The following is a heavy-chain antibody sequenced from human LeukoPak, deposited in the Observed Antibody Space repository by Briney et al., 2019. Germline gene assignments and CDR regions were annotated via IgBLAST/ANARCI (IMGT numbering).Heavy chain of an antibody. CDR3: ARGGVVAATHSCDY. D-gene: IGHD2-15*01. CDR1: GGSFSGYY. Sequence: PSETLSLTCAVYGGSFSGYYWSWIRQPPGKGLEWIGEINHSGSTNYNPSLNSRVTISVDTSKNQFSLKLSSVTAAGTAVYYCARGGVVAATHSCDYWGQGTLVTVSS. J-gene: IGHJ4*02. CDR2: INHSGST. V-gene: IGHV4-34*01.